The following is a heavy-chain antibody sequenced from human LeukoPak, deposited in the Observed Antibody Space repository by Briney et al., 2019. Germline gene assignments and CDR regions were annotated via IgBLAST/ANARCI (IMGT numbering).Heavy chain of an antibody. CDR1: GFTFSSYA. Sequence: GGSLRLSCAASGFTFSSYAMHWVRQAPGKGLEWVAVISYDRSNKYYADSVKGRFTIPRDNSKNTLYLQMNSLRAEDTAVYYCARDRRYCSSTSCYTRGYYYYGMDVWSQGTTVTVSS. J-gene: IGHJ6*02. CDR3: ARDRRYCSSTSCYTRGYYYYGMDV. D-gene: IGHD2-2*02. CDR2: ISYDRSNK. V-gene: IGHV3-30*01.